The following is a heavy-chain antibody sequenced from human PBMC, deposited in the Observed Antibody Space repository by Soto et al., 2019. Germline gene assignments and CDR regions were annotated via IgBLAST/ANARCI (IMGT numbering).Heavy chain of an antibody. CDR2: INPSGGST. CDR3: ARDGDSSGWYPFDY. Sequence: QVQLVQSGAEVKKPGASVKVSCKASGYTFTSYYMHWVRQAPGQGLEWMGIINPSGGSTSYAQKFQGRVTXXRXTXXSTVYMELSSLRSEDTAVYYCARDGDSSGWYPFDYWGQGTLVTVSS. V-gene: IGHV1-46*01. D-gene: IGHD6-19*01. CDR1: GYTFTSYY. J-gene: IGHJ4*02.